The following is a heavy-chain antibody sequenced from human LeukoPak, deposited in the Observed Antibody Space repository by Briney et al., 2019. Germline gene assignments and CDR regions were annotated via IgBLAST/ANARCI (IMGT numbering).Heavy chain of an antibody. D-gene: IGHD4/OR15-4a*01. CDR2: VYYSGTT. CDR1: GDSMTSGGFY. CDR3: ARRDYAAWFDP. Sequence: SETLSLTCNVSGDSMTSGGFYWAWIRRSPGKGLEWIGNVYYSGTTQYNPSLKGRATISMDMSKNQFSLNLNSVSVTDTAIYYCARRDYAAWFDPWGQGTLVTVSS. J-gene: IGHJ5*02. V-gene: IGHV4-39*01.